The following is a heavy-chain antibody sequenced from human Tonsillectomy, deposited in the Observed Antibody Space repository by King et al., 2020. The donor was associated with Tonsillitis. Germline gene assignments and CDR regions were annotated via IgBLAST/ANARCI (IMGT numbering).Heavy chain of an antibody. V-gene: IGHV3-64*01. CDR1: GFTFSRYA. D-gene: IGHD3-22*01. Sequence: VQLVESGGDLVQPGGSLRLSCAASGFTFSRYAMHWVRQALGKGLEYVSIINYSGDSTYYANSVKGRFIISRVNSKNTLYLQMGSLTVEDMGVYYCARRGSSALLVDYWGQGTLVTVSS. CDR2: INYSGDST. CDR3: ARRGSSALLVDY. J-gene: IGHJ4*02.